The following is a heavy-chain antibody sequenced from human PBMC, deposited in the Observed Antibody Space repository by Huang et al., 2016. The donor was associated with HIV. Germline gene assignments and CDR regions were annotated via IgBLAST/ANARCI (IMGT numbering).Heavy chain of an antibody. CDR2: ISSSSRTI. Sequence: CAASGFTFSSYSMNWVRQAPGKVLEWVSYISSSSRTIYYADSVKGRFTISRDNGKNSLYLQMNSLRAEETAVYYCARGESSSWYQMYYYYYMDVWGKGTTVTVSS. V-gene: IGHV3-48*01. J-gene: IGHJ6*03. D-gene: IGHD6-13*01. CDR1: GFTFSSYS. CDR3: ARGESSSWYQMYYYYYMDV.